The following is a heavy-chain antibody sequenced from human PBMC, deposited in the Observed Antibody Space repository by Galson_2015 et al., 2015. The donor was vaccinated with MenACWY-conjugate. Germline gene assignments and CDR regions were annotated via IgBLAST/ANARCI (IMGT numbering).Heavy chain of an antibody. Sequence: SLRLSCAASGFRFGGYDMHWVRQSPGEGLEWVALIRYDGIHKNYSESVKGRFTISRDNSKNTLNLQMNSLRVEDTAVYYCAKIGGDFRSGYRPQWGQGTQVTVSS. CDR1: GFRFGGYD. D-gene: IGHD3-3*01. CDR3: AKIGGDFRSGYRPQ. CDR2: IRYDGIHK. V-gene: IGHV3-30*02. J-gene: IGHJ4*02.